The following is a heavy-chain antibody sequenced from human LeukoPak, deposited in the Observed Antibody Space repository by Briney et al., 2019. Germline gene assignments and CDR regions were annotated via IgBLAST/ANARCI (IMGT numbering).Heavy chain of an antibody. CDR2: IYHSGST. CDR1: GGSISSSNW. V-gene: IGHV4-4*02. J-gene: IGHJ6*04. CDR3: ARVETDYYYYGMDV. Sequence: PSETLSLTCAVSGGSISSSNWWSWVRQPPGKGLEWIGEIYHSGSTNYNPSLKSRVTISVDKSKNQFFLKLSSVTAADTAVYYCARVETDYYYYGMDVWGKGTTVTVSS.